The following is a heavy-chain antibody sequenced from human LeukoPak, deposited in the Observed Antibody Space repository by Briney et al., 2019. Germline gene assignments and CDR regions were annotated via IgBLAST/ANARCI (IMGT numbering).Heavy chain of an antibody. CDR1: GFTFSSYS. CDR3: ARVVTDYFDY. J-gene: IGHJ4*02. Sequence: GGSLRLSCAAYGFTFSSYSMNWVRQAPGKGLEWVSFISTSSSYIYYADSVKGRFTISRDNSKNTLYLQMNSLRAEDTAVYYCARVVTDYFDYWGQGTLVTVSS. V-gene: IGHV3-21*01. CDR2: ISTSSSYI. D-gene: IGHD3-16*02.